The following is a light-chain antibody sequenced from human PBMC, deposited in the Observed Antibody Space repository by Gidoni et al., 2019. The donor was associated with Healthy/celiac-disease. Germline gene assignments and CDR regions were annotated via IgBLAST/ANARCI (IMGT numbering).Light chain of an antibody. CDR2: DAS. V-gene: IGKV3-11*01. J-gene: IGKJ4*01. Sequence: DIVFTHSPATLSLSPGERATITCRASQSVSSYLAWYQQKPGQAPRLLIYDASNRATGIPARFSGSGSGTDFTLTISSLEPEDFAVYYCQQRSNWPLTFGGGTKVEIK. CDR3: QQRSNWPLT. CDR1: QSVSSY.